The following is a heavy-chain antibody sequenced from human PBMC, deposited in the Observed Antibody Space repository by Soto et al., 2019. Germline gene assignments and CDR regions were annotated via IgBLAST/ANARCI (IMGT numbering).Heavy chain of an antibody. Sequence: VASVKVSCKASGGTLSSYAISWGRQAPGQGLEWMGGIIPIFGTANYAQKFQGRVTITADESTSTAYVELSSLRSEDTAVYYCARAPRGYNWNSNWLDPWGQGTLVTVSS. V-gene: IGHV1-69*13. CDR2: IIPIFGTA. CDR3: ARAPRGYNWNSNWLDP. CDR1: GGTLSSYA. J-gene: IGHJ5*02. D-gene: IGHD1-20*01.